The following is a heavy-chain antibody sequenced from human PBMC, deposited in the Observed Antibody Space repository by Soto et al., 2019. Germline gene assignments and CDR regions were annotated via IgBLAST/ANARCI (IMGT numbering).Heavy chain of an antibody. D-gene: IGHD2-15*01. J-gene: IGHJ4*02. CDR1: GDSISGTSYR. Sequence: QLQLQESGPGLVKPSETLFLTCTIPGDSISGTSYRWVWIRQAPGKGLEWLADIYSSGNAYYSPSLQSRLTISIDTSSNHFYLTLKSVTAADTAIYYCARRIGGSSNFDNCVQGILVTVSS. V-gene: IGHV4-39*02. CDR3: ARRIGGSSNFDN. CDR2: IYSSGNA.